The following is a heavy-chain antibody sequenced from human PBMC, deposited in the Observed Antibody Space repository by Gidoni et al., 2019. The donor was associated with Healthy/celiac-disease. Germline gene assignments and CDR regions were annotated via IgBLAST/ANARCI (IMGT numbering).Heavy chain of an antibody. CDR3: AKCPAGSISSFDY. D-gene: IGHD1-1*01. V-gene: IGHV3-23*01. CDR2: IPSSGGYT. Sequence: EVQLLESGGGLVQPGGSLRLACAASGFPFNNYAMSWVRQAPGQGLEWVSGIPSSGGYTYYADYVKGRFTISRDNSKDTLSLQMNGLRAEDTAVYYCAKCPAGSISSFDYWGQGTLVTVAS. CDR1: GFPFNNYA. J-gene: IGHJ4*02.